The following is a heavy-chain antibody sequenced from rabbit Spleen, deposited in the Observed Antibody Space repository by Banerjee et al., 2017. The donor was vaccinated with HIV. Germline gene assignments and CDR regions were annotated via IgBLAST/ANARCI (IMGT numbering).Heavy chain of an antibody. CDR1: GFSFSSGYD. Sequence: EQLEESGGDLVKPEGSLTLTCTASGFSFSSGYDMCWVRQAPGKGLEWIGYIYSAIGYTYYASWAKGRFTCSKTSSTTVTLQMTSLTVADTATYFCARDTGSSFSSYGMDLWGQGTLVTVS. J-gene: IGHJ6*01. CDR3: ARDTGSSFSSYGMDL. V-gene: IGHV1S45*01. CDR2: IYSAIGYT. D-gene: IGHD8-1*01.